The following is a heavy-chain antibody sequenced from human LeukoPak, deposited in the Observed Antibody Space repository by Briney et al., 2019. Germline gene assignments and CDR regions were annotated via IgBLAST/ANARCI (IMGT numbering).Heavy chain of an antibody. CDR2: IDHSGST. J-gene: IGHJ4*02. V-gene: IGHV4-38-2*02. CDR1: GYSISSGYY. Sequence: SETLSLTCTVSGYSISSGYYWGWIRQPPGKGLEWTGSIDHSGSTYYNPSLKSRITISVDTSKNQFSLKLSSVTAADTAVYYCASGLRYFDLYYWGQGTLVTVSS. D-gene: IGHD3-9*01. CDR3: ASGLRYFDLYY.